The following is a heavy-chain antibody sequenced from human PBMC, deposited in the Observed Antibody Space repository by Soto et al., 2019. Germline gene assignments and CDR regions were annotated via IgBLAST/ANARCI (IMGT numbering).Heavy chain of an antibody. CDR1: QFTFRSYG. CDR2: ISSSSTHI. D-gene: IGHD2-21*02. V-gene: IGHV3-21*01. J-gene: IGHJ6*02. Sequence: GGSLRLSCATSQFTFRSYGMHWVRQAPGKGLQWVASISSSSTHIYYADSVKGRFTISRDNARNSLYLQMNSLRAEDTAVYYCVRERGLSSFYGMDVWGQGTTVTVSS. CDR3: VRERGLSSFYGMDV.